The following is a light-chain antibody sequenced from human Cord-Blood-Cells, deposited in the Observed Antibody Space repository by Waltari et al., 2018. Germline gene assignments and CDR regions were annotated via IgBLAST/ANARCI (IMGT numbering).Light chain of an antibody. CDR1: QSVSSN. J-gene: IGKJ2*01. CDR3: QQYNNWPPYT. CDR2: GAS. Sequence: EIVMTQILATLSGSPADRANLPCRASQSVSSNLAWYQQKPGQAPRLLIYGASTRATGIPARFSGSGSGTEFTLTISSLQSEDFAVYYCQQYNNWPPYTFGQGTKLEIK. V-gene: IGKV3-15*01.